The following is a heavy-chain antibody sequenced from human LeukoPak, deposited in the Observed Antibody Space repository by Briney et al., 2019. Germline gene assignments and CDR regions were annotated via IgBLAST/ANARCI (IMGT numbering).Heavy chain of an antibody. Sequence: GGSLRLSCAASGFTFSDSWVSWVRQAPGKGLEWVANMNQDGSAKGYVDSVKGRFTISRDNARNSLYLQMSSLRPEDAAVYYCATYTHWVAGDVWGQGTTVTVSS. CDR3: ATYTHWVAGDV. D-gene: IGHD3-16*01. CDR2: MNQDGSAK. CDR1: GFTFSDSW. V-gene: IGHV3-7*01. J-gene: IGHJ6*02.